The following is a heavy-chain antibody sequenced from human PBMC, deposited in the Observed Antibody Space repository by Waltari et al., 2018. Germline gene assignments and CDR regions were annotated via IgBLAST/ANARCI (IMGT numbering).Heavy chain of an antibody. CDR1: GGSISSYY. CDR2: IYTRGST. D-gene: IGHD2-2*01. Sequence: QVQLQESGPGLVKPSETLSLTCTVSGGSISSYYWSWIRQPARKGLEWIGRIYTRGSTNYNPSIKSRVTMSVDTSKNQFSLKLSSVTAADTAVYYCARFFSRDIVVVPAAMGAFDIWGQGTMVTVSS. CDR3: ARFFSRDIVVVPAAMGAFDI. V-gene: IGHV4-4*07. J-gene: IGHJ3*02.